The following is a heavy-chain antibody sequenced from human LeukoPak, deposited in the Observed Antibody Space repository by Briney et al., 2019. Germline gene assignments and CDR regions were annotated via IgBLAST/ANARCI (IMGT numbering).Heavy chain of an antibody. J-gene: IGHJ4*02. CDR1: GFTFSNAW. D-gene: IGHD4-17*01. CDR2: IYSGGTT. Sequence: GGSLRLSCAASGFTFSNAWMSWVRQAPGKGLEWVSVIYSGGTTYYADSVKGRFTISRDNSKNTLYLQMNSLRAEDTAVYYCARDTNGDHYFDYWGQGALVTVSS. V-gene: IGHV3-53*01. CDR3: ARDTNGDHYFDY.